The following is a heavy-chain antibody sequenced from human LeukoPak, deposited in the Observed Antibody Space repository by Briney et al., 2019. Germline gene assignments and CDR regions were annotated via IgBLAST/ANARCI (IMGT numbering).Heavy chain of an antibody. CDR1: GYTFTDYY. CDR3: TSGAARNWFDP. V-gene: IGHV1-69-2*01. J-gene: IGHJ5*02. D-gene: IGHD6-6*01. CDR2: VDPEDGET. Sequence: ASVKISCKVSGYTFTDYYMHWVQQAPGKGLEWMGLVDPEDGETIYAEKFQGRVTITADTSTDTAYMELSSPRYEDTAVYYCTSGAARNWFDPWGQGTLVTVSS.